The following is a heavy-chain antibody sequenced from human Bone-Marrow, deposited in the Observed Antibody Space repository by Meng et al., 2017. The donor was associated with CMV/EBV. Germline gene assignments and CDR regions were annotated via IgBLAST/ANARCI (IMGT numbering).Heavy chain of an antibody. CDR2: IRYDGSNK. J-gene: IGHJ6*02. D-gene: IGHD6-13*01. V-gene: IGHV3-30*02. CDR1: GFTFSSYG. Sequence: GGSLRLSCAASGFTFSSYGMHWVRQAPGKGLEWVAFIRYDGSNKYYADSVKGRFTISRDNAKNSLYLQMNSLRAEDTAVYYCARLPDSSSSYYYYGMDVWGQGTTVTVSS. CDR3: ARLPDSSSSYYYYGMDV.